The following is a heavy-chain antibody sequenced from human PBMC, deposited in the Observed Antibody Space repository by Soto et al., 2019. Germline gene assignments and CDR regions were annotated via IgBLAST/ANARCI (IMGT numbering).Heavy chain of an antibody. V-gene: IGHV1-3*01. J-gene: IGHJ5*02. CDR2: INAGNGNT. D-gene: IGHD1-1*01. CDR1: GYTFTSYA. CDR3: ARELSTFTSLYNWNDLSWFDP. Sequence: ASVKVSCKASGYTFTSYAMHWLLQAPGQRLEWMGWINAGNGNTKYSQKFQGRVTITRDTSASTAYMELSSLRSEDTAVYYCARELSTFTSLYNWNDLSWFDPWGQGTLVTVS.